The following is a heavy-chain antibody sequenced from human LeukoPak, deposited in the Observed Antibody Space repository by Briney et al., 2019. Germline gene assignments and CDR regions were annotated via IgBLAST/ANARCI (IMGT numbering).Heavy chain of an antibody. J-gene: IGHJ6*02. CDR3: ARAGYYDFWSGGRYYYYGMDV. CDR2: ISAYNGST. Sequence: ASVKVSCKASGYTFTSYGISWVRQAPGQGLEWMGWISAYNGSTNCAQKLQGRVTMTTDTSTSTAYMELRSLRSDDTAVYYCARAGYYDFWSGGRYYYYGMDVWGQGTTVTVSS. D-gene: IGHD3-3*01. V-gene: IGHV1-18*01. CDR1: GYTFTSYG.